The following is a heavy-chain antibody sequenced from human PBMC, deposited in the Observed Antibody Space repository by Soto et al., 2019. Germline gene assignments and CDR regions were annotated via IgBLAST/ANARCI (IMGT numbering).Heavy chain of an antibody. CDR1: GFTFSTYG. J-gene: IGHJ4*02. CDR3: ARDVWPSNCHRMGCSVFDY. Sequence: QVQLVESGGGVVQPGRSLRLSCAASGFTFSTYGIHWVRQAPGKGLEWVAVVWHDGSKQYYADSVKGRFTISKDNSKNTVYLQMNSLRVEDTAVYSCARDVWPSNCHRMGCSVFDYWGRGTPVTVFS. V-gene: IGHV3-33*01. CDR2: VWHDGSKQ. D-gene: IGHD2-15*01.